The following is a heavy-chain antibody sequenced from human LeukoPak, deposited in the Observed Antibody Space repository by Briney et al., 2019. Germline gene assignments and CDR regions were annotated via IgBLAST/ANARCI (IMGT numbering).Heavy chain of an antibody. D-gene: IGHD6-13*01. V-gene: IGHV4-61*02. CDR1: GGSISSGSYY. CDR3: VRDGETYSSSWYWFDP. J-gene: IGHJ5*02. CDR2: IYTSGST. Sequence: SEALSLTCTVSGGSISSGSYYWSWIRQPAGKGLEWIGRIYTSGSTNYNPSLKSRVTISVDTSKNQFSLKLSSVTAADTAVYYCVRDGETYSSSWYWFDPWGQGTLVTVSS.